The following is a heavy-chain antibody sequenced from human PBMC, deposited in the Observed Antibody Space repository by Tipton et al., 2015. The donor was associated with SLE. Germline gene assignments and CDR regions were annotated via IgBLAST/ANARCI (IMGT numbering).Heavy chain of an antibody. V-gene: IGHV4-59*11. Sequence: LRLSCTVSGGSISSHYWSWIRQPPGKGLEWIGYTYNSGSGNYNPSLKSRVTISVDTSKNQFSLKLSSVSAADTAVYYCARSDYYDSSGYSSYAFDIWGQGTMVTVSS. J-gene: IGHJ3*02. CDR1: GGSISSHY. D-gene: IGHD3-22*01. CDR3: ARSDYYDSSGYSSYAFDI. CDR2: TYNSGSG.